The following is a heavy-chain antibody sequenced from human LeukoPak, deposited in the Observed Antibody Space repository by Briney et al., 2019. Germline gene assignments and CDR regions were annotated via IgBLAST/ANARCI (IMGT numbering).Heavy chain of an antibody. D-gene: IGHD1-26*01. CDR1: GGSISSYY. V-gene: IGHV4-4*07. Sequence: SETLSLTCTVSGGSISSYYWSWIRQPAGKGLEWIGRIYTSGSTNYNPSLKSRVTMSVDTSRNQFSLKLSSVTAADTAVYYCARDRGIVGARDNWFDPWGQGTLVTVSS. CDR3: ARDRGIVGARDNWFDP. CDR2: IYTSGST. J-gene: IGHJ5*02.